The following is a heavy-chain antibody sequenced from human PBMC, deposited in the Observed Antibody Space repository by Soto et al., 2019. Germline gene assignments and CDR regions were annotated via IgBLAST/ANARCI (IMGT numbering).Heavy chain of an antibody. D-gene: IGHD2-2*01. CDR3: ARGTYCSSTSCYWGMDV. V-gene: IGHV4-34*01. Sequence: SETLSLTCAVYGGSFSGYYWSWIRQPPGKGLEWIGEINHSGSTNYNPSIKSRVTISVDTSKNQFSLKLSSVTAADTAVYFCARGTYCSSTSCYWGMDVWGQGTTVTVSS. J-gene: IGHJ6*02. CDR2: INHSGST. CDR1: GGSFSGYY.